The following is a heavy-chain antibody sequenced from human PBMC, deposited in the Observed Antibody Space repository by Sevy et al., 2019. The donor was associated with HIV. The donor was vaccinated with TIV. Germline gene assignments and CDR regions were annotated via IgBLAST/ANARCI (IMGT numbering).Heavy chain of an antibody. CDR2: IYSGGST. CDR1: GFTVSSNY. D-gene: IGHD6-13*01. Sequence: GGSLRLSCAASGFTVSSNYMSWVRQAPGKGLEWVSVIYSGGSTYYADSVKGRVTISRDNSKNTLYLQMNSLRAEDTAVYYCARGSSSWYDYYYYGMDVWGQGTTVTVSS. V-gene: IGHV3-53*01. J-gene: IGHJ6*02. CDR3: ARGSSSWYDYYYYGMDV.